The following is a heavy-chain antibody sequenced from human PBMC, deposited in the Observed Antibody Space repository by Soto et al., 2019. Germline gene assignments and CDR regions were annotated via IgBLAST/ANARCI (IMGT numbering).Heavy chain of an antibody. D-gene: IGHD3-10*01. V-gene: IGHV3-48*02. Sequence: GGSLRLSCAASGFTFSSYSMNWVRQAPGKGLEWVSYISSSSSTIYYADSVKGRFTISRDNAKNSLYLQMNSLRDEDTAVYYCAKAVTLVRGINPYSYGLDVWGQGTTVTVSS. CDR2: ISSSSSTI. J-gene: IGHJ6*02. CDR1: GFTFSSYS. CDR3: AKAVTLVRGINPYSYGLDV.